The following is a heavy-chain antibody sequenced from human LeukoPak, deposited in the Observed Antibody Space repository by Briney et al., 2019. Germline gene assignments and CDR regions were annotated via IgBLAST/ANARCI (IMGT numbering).Heavy chain of an antibody. CDR1: GITLSNYG. D-gene: IGHD3-10*01. CDR2: LSGSGGGT. Sequence: GGSLRLSCAVSGITLSNYGMSWVRQAPGKGLEWVAGLSGSGGGTNYADSVQGRFTISRDNPKNTLYLQMNSLRAEATAVYFCAKRGVVIRVFLVGFHKEAYYFDSWGQGALVTVSS. V-gene: IGHV3-23*01. CDR3: AKRGVVIRVFLVGFHKEAYYFDS. J-gene: IGHJ4*02.